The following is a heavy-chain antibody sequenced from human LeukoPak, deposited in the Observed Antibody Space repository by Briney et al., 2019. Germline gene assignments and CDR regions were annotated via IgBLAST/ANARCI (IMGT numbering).Heavy chain of an antibody. Sequence: GGSLRLSCAASGFTFSDYYMSWIRQAPGKGLEWVSSISSSSSYIYYADSVKGRFTISRDNAKNSLYLQMNSLRAEDTAVYYCARDLAYCGGDCYPTPFDYWGQGTLVTVSS. V-gene: IGHV3-11*06. D-gene: IGHD2-21*02. J-gene: IGHJ4*02. CDR3: ARDLAYCGGDCYPTPFDY. CDR2: ISSSSSYI. CDR1: GFTFSDYY.